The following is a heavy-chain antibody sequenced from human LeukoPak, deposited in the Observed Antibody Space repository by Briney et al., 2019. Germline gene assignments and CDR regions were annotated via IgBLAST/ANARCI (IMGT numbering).Heavy chain of an antibody. CDR2: IRASDGRT. CDR1: GFTFSSSS. D-gene: IGHD2-21*01. J-gene: IGHJ4*02. V-gene: IGHV3-23*01. CDR3: AKLVNY. Sequence: GGSLRLSRVASGFTFSSSSMSWVRQAPGKGLECVPSIRASDGRTYYGDSVEGRFTISRDNSKNTLYLQMNSLRAEDTAVYYCAKLVNYWGQGLLVTVSS.